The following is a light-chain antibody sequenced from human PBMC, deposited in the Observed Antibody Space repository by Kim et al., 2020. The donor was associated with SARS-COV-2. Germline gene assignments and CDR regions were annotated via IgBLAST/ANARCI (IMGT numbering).Light chain of an antibody. CDR1: QSVSIN. V-gene: IGKV3-15*01. J-gene: IGKJ5*01. CDR3: QQYDVWPPIT. Sequence: PGERATLSCWASQSVSINLAWYQQKPGQAPRLLIYDASTRATGVPARFSGSGSGTEFTLTISSLQSEDFAVYYCQQYDVWPPITFGQGTRLE. CDR2: DAS.